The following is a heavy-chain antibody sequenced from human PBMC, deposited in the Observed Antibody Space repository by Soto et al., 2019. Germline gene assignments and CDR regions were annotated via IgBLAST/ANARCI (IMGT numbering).Heavy chain of an antibody. J-gene: IGHJ4*02. CDR1: GFTFSSYA. V-gene: IGHV3-23*01. CDR3: ASGYCSRGTCYSGD. Sequence: HPGGSLRLSCAASGFTFSSYAMSWVRQAPGKGLEWVSAISGSGGSTYYADSVKGRFTISRDNSKNTLYLQMNSLRAEDTAVYYCASGYCSRGTCYSGDWGQGTLVTVSS. D-gene: IGHD2-15*01. CDR2: ISGSGGST.